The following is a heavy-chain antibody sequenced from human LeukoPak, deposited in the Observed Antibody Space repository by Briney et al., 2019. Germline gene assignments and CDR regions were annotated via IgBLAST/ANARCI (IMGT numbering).Heavy chain of an antibody. V-gene: IGHV3-48*02. J-gene: IGHJ3*02. CDR3: ARDRGWPNDAFDI. CDR1: GFTSSSSS. Sequence: GGSLRLSCAASGFTSSSSSMNWVRPAPGKGLEWVSYISSSSSTIYYADSVKGRFTISRDNAKNSLYLQMNSLRDEDTAVYYCARDRGWPNDAFDIWGQGTMVTVSS. CDR2: ISSSSSTI. D-gene: IGHD3-10*01.